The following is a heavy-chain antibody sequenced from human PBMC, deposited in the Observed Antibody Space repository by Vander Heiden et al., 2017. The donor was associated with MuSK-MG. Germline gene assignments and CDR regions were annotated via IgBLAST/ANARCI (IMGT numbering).Heavy chain of an antibody. Sequence: WVRQAPGQGLEWMGGIIPKWTSTNYAQKLRGRVLITADESTSTAYMELSSLTSEDTAVYFCATGGQEQLVSPPREGYYRYMGVWGQGTTVTVSS. J-gene: IGHJ6*02. D-gene: IGHD6-13*01. CDR2: IIPKWTST. V-gene: IGHV1-69*01. CDR3: ATGGQEQLVSPPREGYYRYMGV.